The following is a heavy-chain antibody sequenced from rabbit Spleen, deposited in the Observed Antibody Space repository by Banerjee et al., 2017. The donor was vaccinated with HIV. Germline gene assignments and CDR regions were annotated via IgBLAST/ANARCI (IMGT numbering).Heavy chain of an antibody. CDR1: GFSFSSSYY. D-gene: IGHD1-1*01. J-gene: IGHJ4*01. CDR3: ARDATTSVTTYFDL. V-gene: IGHV1S45*01. CDR2: IYAGSSGST. Sequence: QEQLEESGGDLVKPEGSLTLTCTASGFSFSSSYYMCWVRQAPGKGLEWSACIYAGSSGSTYYASWAKGRFTISKTSSTTVTLQMTSLTAADTATYFCARDATTSVTTYFDLWGPGTLVTVS.